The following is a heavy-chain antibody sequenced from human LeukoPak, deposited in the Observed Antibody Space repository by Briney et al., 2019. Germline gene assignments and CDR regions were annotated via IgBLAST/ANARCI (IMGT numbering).Heavy chain of an antibody. CDR1: GGTFSSYA. V-gene: IGHV1-69*06. Sequence: VASVKVSCKASGGTFSSYAISWVRQAPGQGLEWMGGIIPIFGTANYAQKFQGRVTITADKSTSTAYMELSSLRSEDTAVYYCARDQELERPAYYMDVWGKGTTVTVSS. J-gene: IGHJ6*03. CDR2: IIPIFGTA. D-gene: IGHD1-1*01. CDR3: ARDQELERPAYYMDV.